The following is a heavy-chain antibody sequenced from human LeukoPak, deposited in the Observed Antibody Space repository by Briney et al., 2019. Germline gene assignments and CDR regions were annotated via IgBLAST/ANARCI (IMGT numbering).Heavy chain of an antibody. CDR1: GLPFSAFW. J-gene: IGHJ4*02. CDR2: INQDGSEE. CDR3: ARNGRGPGDY. D-gene: IGHD2-8*01. V-gene: IGHV3-7*01. Sequence: GGSLRLSCAASGLPFSAFWMNWVRQAPGQGLEWVANINQDGSEEYYVDSVKGRFTISRDNAKNSVYLQMNSLRVEDTAIYYCARNGRGPGDYWGQGTVVTVSS.